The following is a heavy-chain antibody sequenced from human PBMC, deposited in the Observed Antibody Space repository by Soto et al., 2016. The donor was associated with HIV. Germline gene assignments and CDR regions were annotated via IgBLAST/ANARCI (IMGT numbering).Heavy chain of an antibody. CDR2: INSDGSST. Sequence: EVQLVESGGGLVQPGGSLRLSCAASGFTFSSYWMHWVRQAPGKGLVWVSRINSDGSSTSYADSVKGRFTISRDNAKNTLYLQMNSLRAEDTAVYYCAREGLRLGELSFPPDYWGQGTLVTVSS. CDR1: GFTFSSYW. D-gene: IGHD3-16*02. J-gene: IGHJ4*01. V-gene: IGHV3-74*01. CDR3: AREGLRLGELSFPPDY.